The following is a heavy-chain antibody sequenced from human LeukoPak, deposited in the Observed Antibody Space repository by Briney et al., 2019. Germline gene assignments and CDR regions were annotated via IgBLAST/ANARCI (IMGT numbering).Heavy chain of an antibody. V-gene: IGHV1-18*01. D-gene: IGHD3-16*02. Sequence: ASVKVSCKASGYTFTSYGISWVRQAPGQGLEWMGWISGYNGNTNYAQKFQGRVTMTRDTSISTAYMELSRLRSDDTAVYYCARGVDKSYDYVWGSYPLTLDYWGQGTLVTVSS. CDR2: ISGYNGNT. CDR1: GYTFTSYG. J-gene: IGHJ4*02. CDR3: ARGVDKSYDYVWGSYPLTLDY.